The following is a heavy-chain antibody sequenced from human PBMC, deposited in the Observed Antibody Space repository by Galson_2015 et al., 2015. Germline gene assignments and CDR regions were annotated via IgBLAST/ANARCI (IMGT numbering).Heavy chain of an antibody. CDR1: GFTFSSYW. J-gene: IGHJ6*02. V-gene: IGHV3-74*01. CDR3: ASSPRRGYYDSSGRNGGYYYGMDV. D-gene: IGHD3-22*01. Sequence: SLRLSCAASGFTFSSYWMHWVRQAPGKGLVWVSRINSDGSSTSYADSVKGRFTISRDNAKNTLYLQMNSLRAEDTAVYYCASSPRRGYYDSSGRNGGYYYGMDVWGQGTTVTVSS. CDR2: INSDGSST.